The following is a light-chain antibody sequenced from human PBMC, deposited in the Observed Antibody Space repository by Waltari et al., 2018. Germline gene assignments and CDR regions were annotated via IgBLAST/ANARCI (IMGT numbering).Light chain of an antibody. Sequence: EIVLTQSPATLSLSPGERAPLPCRASQSVSSYLAWYQQKPGQAPRLLVYDASNRATRIPARFSGSGSGTDFTLTISSLEPEDFAVYYCQQRSNWPVTFGQGTRLEIK. CDR3: QQRSNWPVT. CDR1: QSVSSY. V-gene: IGKV3-11*01. J-gene: IGKJ5*01. CDR2: DAS.